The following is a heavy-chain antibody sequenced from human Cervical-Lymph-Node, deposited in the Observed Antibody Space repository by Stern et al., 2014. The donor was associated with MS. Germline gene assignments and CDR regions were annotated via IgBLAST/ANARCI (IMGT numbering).Heavy chain of an antibody. V-gene: IGHV4-39*01. D-gene: IGHD1-1*01. CDR2: ISYSGST. J-gene: IGHJ4*02. CDR3: ARQGGRYSPKN. Sequence: QLQLQESGPGLVKPSETLSLTCTVSGGSISSSGFFWGWIRQPPGKGLEWIGTISYSGSTYYNLSLKSRVIVSADPSKNQFSLKLSSVTAADTAVYYCARQGGRYSPKNWGQGTLVTVSS. CDR1: GGSISSSGFF.